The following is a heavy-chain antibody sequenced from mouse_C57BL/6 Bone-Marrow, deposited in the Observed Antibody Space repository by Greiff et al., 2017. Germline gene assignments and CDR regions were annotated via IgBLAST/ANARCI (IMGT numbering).Heavy chain of an antibody. D-gene: IGHD1-1*01. Sequence: DVKLVESGGGLVKPGGSLKLSCAASGFTFSSYAMSWVRQTPEKRLEWVATVSDGGSYTYYPDNVKCRFTISRDNAKNNLYLQMSHLKSADTAMYYCARYYYGSSRWYFDVWGTGTTVTVSS. CDR2: VSDGGSYT. J-gene: IGHJ1*03. CDR1: GFTFSSYA. V-gene: IGHV5-4*03. CDR3: ARYYYGSSRWYFDV.